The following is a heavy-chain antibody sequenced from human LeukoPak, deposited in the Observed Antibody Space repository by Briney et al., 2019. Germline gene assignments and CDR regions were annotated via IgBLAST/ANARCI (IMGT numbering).Heavy chain of an antibody. J-gene: IGHJ6*02. CDR2: IIPILGIA. Sequence: ASVKVSCKASGGTFSSYAISWVRQAPGQGLEWMGRIIPILGIANYAQKFQGRVTITADKSTSTAYMELSSLRSEDTAVYYCARSTTVTTPMDVWGQGTTVTVSS. D-gene: IGHD4-17*01. V-gene: IGHV1-69*04. CDR3: ARSTTVTTPMDV. CDR1: GGTFSSYA.